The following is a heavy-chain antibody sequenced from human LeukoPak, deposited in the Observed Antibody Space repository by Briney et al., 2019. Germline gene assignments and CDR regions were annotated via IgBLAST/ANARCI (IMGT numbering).Heavy chain of an antibody. CDR2: IIPIFGTA. CDR3: ARGRGMAVAGRAWGY. V-gene: IGHV1-69*05. CDR1: GGTFSSYA. D-gene: IGHD6-19*01. J-gene: IGHJ4*02. Sequence: GASVKVSCKASGGTFSSYAISWVRQAPGQGLEWMGGIIPIFGTANYAQKLQGRVTMTTDTSTSTAYMELRSLRSDDTAVYYCARGRGMAVAGRAWGYWGQGTLVTVSS.